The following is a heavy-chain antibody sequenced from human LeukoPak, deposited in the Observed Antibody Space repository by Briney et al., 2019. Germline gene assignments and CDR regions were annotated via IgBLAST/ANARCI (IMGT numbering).Heavy chain of an antibody. Sequence: GGSLRLSCAAPGFTFSSYGMHWVRQAPGKGLEWVAVIWYDGSNKYYPDSVQGRFTISRDNSKNTLYLQVNSLRAEDTAVYYCARDRSMSGWYIDLWGRGTLVTVSS. CDR1: GFTFSSYG. V-gene: IGHV3-33*01. CDR2: IWYDGSNK. CDR3: ARDRSMSGWYIDL. J-gene: IGHJ2*01. D-gene: IGHD2/OR15-2a*01.